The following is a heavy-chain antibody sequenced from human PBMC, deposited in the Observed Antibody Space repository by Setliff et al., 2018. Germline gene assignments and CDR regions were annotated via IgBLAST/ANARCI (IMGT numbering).Heavy chain of an antibody. V-gene: IGHV5-51*01. CDR2: IFPADSDT. D-gene: IGHD2-15*01. CDR3: ARVGTAGGYYSDF. CDR1: GYRFSSYW. J-gene: IGHJ4*02. Sequence: PGESLKISCKGSGYRFSSYWIGWVRQMPGKGLEWIGIIFPADSDTRYSPSFQGQVTISADKSISTAYVQWRSLKASDTAMYYCARVGTAGGYYSDFWGQGALVTVSS.